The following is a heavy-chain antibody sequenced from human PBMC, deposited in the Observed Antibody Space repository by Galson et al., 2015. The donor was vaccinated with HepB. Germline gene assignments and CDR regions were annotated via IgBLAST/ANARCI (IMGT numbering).Heavy chain of an antibody. CDR1: GLSVSNNH. D-gene: IGHD3-10*01. V-gene: IGHV3-66*02. CDR3: ARTGSGTYFSYLYGMDV. CDR2: IYRDGRT. J-gene: IGHJ6*02. Sequence: SLRLSCAASGLSVSNNHMNWVRQAPGKGLEWVSVIYRDGRTYYADSAKGRFIISRDNARNTLYLQINILRTDDTAIYYCARTGSGTYFSYLYGMDVWGQGTTVAVSS.